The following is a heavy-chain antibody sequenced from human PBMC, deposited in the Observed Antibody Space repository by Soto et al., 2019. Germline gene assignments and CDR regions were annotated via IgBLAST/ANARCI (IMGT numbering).Heavy chain of an antibody. CDR2: IKEDGSER. CDR3: ARLRKGGFCDY. J-gene: IGHJ4*02. CDR1: EFPFSNFW. D-gene: IGHD1-26*01. V-gene: IGHV3-7*03. Sequence: GGSLRLSCAASEFPFSNFWMTWVRQAPGKGLEWVANIKEDGSERYYADSVKGRFTISXXXXXXSXYXQXXXLRAXDTAVYFCARLRKGGFCDYWGQGSLVTVSS.